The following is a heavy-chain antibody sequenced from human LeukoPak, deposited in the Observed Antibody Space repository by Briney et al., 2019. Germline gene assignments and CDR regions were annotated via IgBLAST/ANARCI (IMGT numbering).Heavy chain of an antibody. CDR3: AKEGLGFGELLLAFYYYYYMDV. CDR2: IRYDGSNK. J-gene: IGHJ6*03. CDR1: GFTFSSYA. D-gene: IGHD3-10*01. Sequence: PGRSLRLSCAASGFTFSSYAMHWVRQAPGKGLEWVAFIRYDGSNKYYADSVKGRFTISRDNSKNTLYLQMNSLRAEDTAVYYCAKEGLGFGELLLAFYYYYYMDVWGKGTTVTISS. V-gene: IGHV3-30*02.